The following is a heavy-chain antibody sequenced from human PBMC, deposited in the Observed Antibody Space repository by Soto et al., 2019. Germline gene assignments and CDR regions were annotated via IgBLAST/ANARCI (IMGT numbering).Heavy chain of an antibody. Sequence: GGSLRLSCAASGFTFNIYSLNWVRQAPGKGLEWVSSISSKSGHIYYSDSVKGRFTISRDNAKRSLYLEMNRLRAEDSAVYYCARDRAYGIGQDYYYYGMDAWGQGTTVTVSS. D-gene: IGHD4-17*01. V-gene: IGHV3-21*01. CDR2: ISSKSGHI. CDR1: GFTFNIYS. J-gene: IGHJ6*02. CDR3: ARDRAYGIGQDYYYYGMDA.